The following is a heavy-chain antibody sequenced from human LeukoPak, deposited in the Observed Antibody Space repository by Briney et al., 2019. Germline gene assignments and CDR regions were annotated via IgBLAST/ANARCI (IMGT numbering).Heavy chain of an antibody. V-gene: IGHV4-61*02. CDR1: GVSISSGSYY. Sequence: SETLSLTCTVSGVSISSGSYYWSWIRQPAGKGLEWIGRIYTSGSTNYNPSLKSRVTISVDTSKNHFSLKMNSVTAADTAVYYCARVPRGFNYIDVWGKGTTVTISS. CDR2: IYTSGST. D-gene: IGHD3-10*01. CDR3: ARVPRGFNYIDV. J-gene: IGHJ6*03.